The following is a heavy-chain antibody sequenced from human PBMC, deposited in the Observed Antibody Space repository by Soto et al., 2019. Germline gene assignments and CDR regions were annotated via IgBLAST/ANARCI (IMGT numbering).Heavy chain of an antibody. J-gene: IGHJ4*02. D-gene: IGHD3-10*01. CDR3: ATNYGSGSTHFDY. CDR2: IIPLVGMA. Sequence: QVQLVQSGAEVKKPGSSVRLSCTASGDTFSFYTISWVRQAPGQGPEWMGRIIPLVGMADYPQKFQGRVTSRADKSTSTAYIVLSSLRSDDTAVYFCATNYGSGSTHFDYWGQGTLVTVSS. CDR1: GDTFSFYT. V-gene: IGHV1-69*02.